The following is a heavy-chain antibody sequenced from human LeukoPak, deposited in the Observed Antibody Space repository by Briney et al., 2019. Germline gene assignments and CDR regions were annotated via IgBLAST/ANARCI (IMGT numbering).Heavy chain of an antibody. D-gene: IGHD1-26*01. J-gene: IGHJ4*02. CDR1: GASFNSGGYY. CDR2: IYHSGTT. Sequence: SETLSLTCTVSGASFNSGGYYWSWIRQPPGKGLEWIGYIYHSGTTFYNPSLESRVTMSVDKSKNQFSLKLTSVTAADTAVYYCAREVVGATGGFDSWGQGTLVTVSS. V-gene: IGHV4-30-2*01. CDR3: AREVVGATGGFDS.